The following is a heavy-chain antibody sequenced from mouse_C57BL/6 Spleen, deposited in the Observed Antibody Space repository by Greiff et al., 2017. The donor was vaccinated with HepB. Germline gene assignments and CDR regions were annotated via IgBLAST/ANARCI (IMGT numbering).Heavy chain of an antibody. Sequence: QVQLQQSGAELVRPGASVTLSCKASGYTFTDYEMHWVKQTPVHGLEWIGAIDPETGGTAYNQKFKGKAILTTDKSSSTAYMELRSLTSEDSAVYYCTRPTGTWFAYWGQGTLVTVSA. V-gene: IGHV1-15*01. CDR3: TRPTGTWFAY. CDR2: IDPETGGT. J-gene: IGHJ3*01. CDR1: GYTFTDYE. D-gene: IGHD4-1*02.